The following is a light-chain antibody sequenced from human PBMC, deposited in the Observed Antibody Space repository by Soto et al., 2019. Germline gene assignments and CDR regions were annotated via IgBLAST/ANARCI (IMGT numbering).Light chain of an antibody. CDR3: HQYDSSPLT. CDR2: GAS. Sequence: EIVLTQSPGTLSLSPGERATLSCMASQSVSSSYLAWYQQKPGQAPRLLIYGASSRATGIPDRFIGSGSGIDIILTSSRLYLEDFAVYYCHQYDSSPLTFGGGTKVEIK. J-gene: IGKJ4*01. V-gene: IGKV3-20*01. CDR1: QSVSSSY.